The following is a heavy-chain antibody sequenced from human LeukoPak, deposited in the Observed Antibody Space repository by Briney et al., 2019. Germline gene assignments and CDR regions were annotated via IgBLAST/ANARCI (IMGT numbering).Heavy chain of an antibody. CDR3: TRVEDFWSGFLDSVDY. CDR1: GFTFGDYA. J-gene: IGHJ4*02. Sequence: GGSLRLSCTASGFTFGDYAMSWVRQAPGKGLEWVGFIRSKAYGGTTEYAASVKGRFTISRDDSKSIAYLQMNSLKTEDTAVYYCTRVEDFWSGFLDSVDYWGQGTLVTVSS. CDR2: IRSKAYGGTT. D-gene: IGHD3-3*01. V-gene: IGHV3-49*04.